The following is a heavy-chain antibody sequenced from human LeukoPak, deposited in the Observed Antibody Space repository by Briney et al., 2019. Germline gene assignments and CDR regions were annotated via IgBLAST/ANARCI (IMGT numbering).Heavy chain of an antibody. D-gene: IGHD3-22*01. CDR2: IYYSGST. J-gene: IGHJ4*02. CDR3: ARDRRWLVPGYYYDSSGSVSPDY. Sequence: PSETLSLTCTVSGGSISSGGYYWSWIRQPPGKGLEWIGSIYYSGSTYYNPSLKSRVTISVDTSKNQFSLKLSSVTAADTAVYYCARDRRWLVPGYYYDSSGSVSPDYWGQGTLVTVSS. V-gene: IGHV4-39*07. CDR1: GGSISSGGYY.